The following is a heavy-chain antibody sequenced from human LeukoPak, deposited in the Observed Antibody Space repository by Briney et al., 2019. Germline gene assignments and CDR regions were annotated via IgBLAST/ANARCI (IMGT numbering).Heavy chain of an antibody. CDR2: INFSGST. J-gene: IGHJ4*02. D-gene: IGHD6-13*01. CDR3: ATTPREYSSTWYYFDY. Sequence: SEALSLTCTVSGGSIRSSTYYWGWIRQPPGKGLEWIASINFSGSTHYNPSLKSRVTISVDTSKNQFSLKLSSVTAADTAVYYCATTPREYSSTWYYFDYWGQGILVTVSS. CDR1: GGSIRSSTYY. V-gene: IGHV4-39*01.